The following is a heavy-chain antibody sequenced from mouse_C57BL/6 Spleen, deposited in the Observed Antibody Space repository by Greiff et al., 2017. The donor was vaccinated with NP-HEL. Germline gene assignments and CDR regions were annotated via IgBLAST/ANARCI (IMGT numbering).Heavy chain of an antibody. J-gene: IGHJ2*01. CDR2: IYPGDGDT. CDR1: GYAFSSSW. CDR3: ARDTTVVDPHYFDY. Sequence: QVQLQQSGPELVKPGASVKISCKASGYAFSSSWMNWVKQRPGKGLEWIGRIYPGDGDTNYNGKFKGKATLTADKSSSTAYMQLSSLTSEDSAVYFCARDTTVVDPHYFDYWGQGTTLTVSS. D-gene: IGHD1-1*01. V-gene: IGHV1-82*01.